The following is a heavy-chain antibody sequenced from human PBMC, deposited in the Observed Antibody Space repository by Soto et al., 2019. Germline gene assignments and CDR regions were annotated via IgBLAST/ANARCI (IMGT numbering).Heavy chain of an antibody. V-gene: IGHV4-31*02. Sequence: LCGGSISSGGYYWSWIRQHPGKGLEWIGYIYYSGSTYYNPSLKSRVTISVDTSKNQFSLKLSSVTAADTAVYYCARDRPYYDILTGHNDWYFDLWGRGTLVTVSS. D-gene: IGHD3-9*01. CDR1: GGSISSGGYY. CDR3: ARDRPYYDILTGHNDWYFDL. J-gene: IGHJ2*01. CDR2: IYYSGST.